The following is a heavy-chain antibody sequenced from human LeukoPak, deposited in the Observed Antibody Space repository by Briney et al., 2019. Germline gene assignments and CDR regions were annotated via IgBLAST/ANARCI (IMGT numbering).Heavy chain of an antibody. CDR2: ISYDGSNK. CDR3: AKGPLAVAGTDYAFDI. V-gene: IGHV3-30*18. J-gene: IGHJ3*02. D-gene: IGHD6-19*01. Sequence: GGSLRLSCAASGFTFSSYGMHWVRQAPGKGLEWVAVISYDGSNKYYADSVKGRFTISRDNSKNTLYLQMNSLRAEDTAVYYCAKGPLAVAGTDYAFDIWGQGTMVTVSS. CDR1: GFTFSSYG.